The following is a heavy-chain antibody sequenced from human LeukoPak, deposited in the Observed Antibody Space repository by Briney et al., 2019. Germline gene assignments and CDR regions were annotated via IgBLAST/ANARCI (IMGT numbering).Heavy chain of an antibody. CDR3: ARFAVAGIDY. CDR2: IYYSGST. D-gene: IGHD6-19*01. J-gene: IGHJ4*02. V-gene: IGHV4-59*01. CDR1: GGSISSYY. Sequence: RRSETLSLTCTVSGGSISSYYWSWIRQPPGKGLEWIGYIYYSGSTNYNPSLKSRVTISVDTSKNQFSLKLSSVTAADTAVYYCARFAVAGIDYWGQGTLVTVSS.